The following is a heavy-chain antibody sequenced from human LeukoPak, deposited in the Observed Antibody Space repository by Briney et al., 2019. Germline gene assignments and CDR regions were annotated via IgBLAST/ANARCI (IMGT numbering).Heavy chain of an antibody. J-gene: IGHJ4*02. CDR2: IIPIFGTA. Sequence: ASVKVSCKASGGTFSSYAISWVRQAPGQGLGWMGGIIPIFGTANYAQKFQGRVTITADESTSTAYVELSSLRSEDTAVYYCAREESIGSYQFLHDYWGQGTLVTVSS. V-gene: IGHV1-69*13. CDR1: GGTFSSYA. D-gene: IGHD1-26*01. CDR3: AREESIGSYQFLHDY.